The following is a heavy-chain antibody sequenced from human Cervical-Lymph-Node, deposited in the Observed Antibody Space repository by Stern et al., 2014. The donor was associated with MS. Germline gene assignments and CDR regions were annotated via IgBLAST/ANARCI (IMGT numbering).Heavy chain of an antibody. Sequence: QVQLVQSGAEVKKPGSSVKVSCKASGGTFSTQAINWVRQAPGQGLEWVGGIIPIFGTPTYAQKVQDRVTITADESTSTAYMDLSSLRSEDTAVYYCATPSTVTVGGMDVWGQGTTVTGSS. CDR3: ATPSTVTVGGMDV. V-gene: IGHV1-69*01. CDR1: GGTFSTQA. D-gene: IGHD4-17*01. J-gene: IGHJ6*02. CDR2: IIPIFGTP.